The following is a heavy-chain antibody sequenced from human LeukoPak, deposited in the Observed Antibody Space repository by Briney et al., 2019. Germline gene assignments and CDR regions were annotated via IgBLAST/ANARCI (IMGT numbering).Heavy chain of an antibody. Sequence: SVKVSCKAFGGTFSNYAITWVRQAPGQGLEWMGRIIPIFGTANYAQKFQGGVTITTDESTSTDYMELSSLRSEDTAVYYCARAVGYGYNWFDSWGQGTLVTVSS. V-gene: IGHV1-69*05. CDR1: GGTFSNYA. D-gene: IGHD5-12*01. CDR2: IIPIFGTA. CDR3: ARAVGYGYNWFDS. J-gene: IGHJ5*01.